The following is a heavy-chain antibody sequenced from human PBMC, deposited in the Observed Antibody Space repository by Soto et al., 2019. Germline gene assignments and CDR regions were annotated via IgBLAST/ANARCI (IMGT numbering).Heavy chain of an antibody. CDR2: IIPILGIA. D-gene: IGHD3-10*01. Sequence: SVKVSCKASGGTFSSYTISWVRQAPGQGLEWMGRIIPILGIANYAQKFQGRVTITTDKSTNTAYMELRSLRSEDTAVYYCARESLWFGELLSYFDYWGQGTPVTVSS. V-gene: IGHV1-69*04. CDR3: ARESLWFGELLSYFDY. J-gene: IGHJ4*02. CDR1: GGTFSSYT.